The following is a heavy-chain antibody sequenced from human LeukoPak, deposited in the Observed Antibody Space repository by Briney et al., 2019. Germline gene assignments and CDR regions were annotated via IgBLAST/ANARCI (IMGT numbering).Heavy chain of an antibody. CDR3: ARHIGNYFPGDY. V-gene: IGHV4-39*01. CDR2: VSYSGIT. Sequence: PSETLSLTCTVSGGSISGASSYWVWIRQPPGKGLEWIASVSYSGITYYNPSLKSRVTISADMSKNQFSLTLSSVTATDTAVYYCARHIGNYFPGDYWGQGTLVTVSS. CDR1: GGSISGASSY. D-gene: IGHD1-7*01. J-gene: IGHJ4*02.